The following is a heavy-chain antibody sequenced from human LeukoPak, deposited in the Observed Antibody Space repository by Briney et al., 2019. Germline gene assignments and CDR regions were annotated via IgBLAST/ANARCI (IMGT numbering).Heavy chain of an antibody. CDR2: ISSSSSTI. D-gene: IGHD3-22*01. CDR3: ARDLRDYYDSREADY. CDR1: GFTFSSYS. V-gene: IGHV3-48*02. J-gene: IGHJ4*02. Sequence: GGSLRLSCAASGFTFSSYSMNWVREAPGKALEWLSYISSSSSTIYYADSVKGRFTISRDNAKNSLYLQMNSLRDEDTAVYYCARDLRDYYDSREADYWGQGTLVTVSS.